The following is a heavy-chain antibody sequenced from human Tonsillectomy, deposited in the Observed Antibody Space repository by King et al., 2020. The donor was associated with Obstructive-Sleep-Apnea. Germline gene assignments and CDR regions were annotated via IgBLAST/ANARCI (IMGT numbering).Heavy chain of an antibody. CDR2: ITNSGTYI. D-gene: IGHD3-10*01. Sequence: VQLVESGGGLVKPGGSLRLSCAASGFTFSTYNMNWVRQAPGKGLEWVSSITNSGTYIYYADSVKGRFTISRDNAKNSLYLQMNSLRAEDTAVYYCARSISGAAFDIWGQGTMVTVSS. CDR3: ARSISGAAFDI. V-gene: IGHV3-21*01. CDR1: GFTFSTYN. J-gene: IGHJ3*02.